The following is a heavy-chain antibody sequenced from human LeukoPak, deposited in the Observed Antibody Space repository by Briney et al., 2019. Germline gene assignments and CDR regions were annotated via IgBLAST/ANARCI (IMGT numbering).Heavy chain of an antibody. CDR2: IYYSGST. CDR1: GGSISSSSYY. J-gene: IGHJ4*02. Sequence: SETLSLTCTVSGGSISSSSYYWGWIRQPPGKGLEWTGSIYYSGSTYYNPSLKSRVTISVDTSKNQFSLKLSSVTAADTAVYYCARLAIRQSIRGTHFDYWGQGTLVTVSS. V-gene: IGHV4-39*01. CDR3: ARLAIRQSIRGTHFDY. D-gene: IGHD3-3*01.